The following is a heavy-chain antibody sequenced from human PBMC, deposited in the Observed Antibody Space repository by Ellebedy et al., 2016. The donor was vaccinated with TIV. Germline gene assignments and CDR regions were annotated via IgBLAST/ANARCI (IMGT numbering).Heavy chain of an antibody. CDR1: GYTFIGYY. D-gene: IGHD4-17*01. Sequence: AASVKVSCKASGYTFIGYYIHWVRQAPGQGPEWIGWINPNSGDTNYAQKFQGRVTLTRDTSITTAYMDLNTLTSEDTAIYNCATLVETAVTAHHYWGQGSLVTVAS. CDR2: INPNSGDT. V-gene: IGHV1-2*02. J-gene: IGHJ4*01. CDR3: ATLVETAVTAHHY.